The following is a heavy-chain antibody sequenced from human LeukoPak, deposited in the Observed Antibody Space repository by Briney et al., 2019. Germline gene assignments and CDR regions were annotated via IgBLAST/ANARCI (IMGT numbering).Heavy chain of an antibody. J-gene: IGHJ4*02. V-gene: IGHV1-2*06. CDR3: ARDVSSTPNWEFDY. CDR2: INANSGGT. D-gene: IGHD1-26*01. CDR1: GYTFADYF. Sequence: GASVKVSCKTSGYTFADYFIHWVRQAPGQGLEWMGRINANSGGTEYGQKFQGRVTMTRDTSISTAYVEVNWLISDDTAIYYCARDVSSTPNWEFDYWGQGTLVTVSS.